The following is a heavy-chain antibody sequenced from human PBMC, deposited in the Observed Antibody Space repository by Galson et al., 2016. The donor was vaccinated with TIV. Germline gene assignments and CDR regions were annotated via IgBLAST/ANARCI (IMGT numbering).Heavy chain of an antibody. Sequence: SLRLSCAATGFSFDNYAIHWVRQAPGKGLEWVAVISHDENNKYYSDSVKGRFTTSRENYKSTTYLQMNLLKTEDTAVYYCARDTESVYGRGSLLDSWGQGILVTVSS. CDR1: GFSFDNYA. CDR3: ARDTESVYGRGSLLDS. J-gene: IGHJ5*01. D-gene: IGHD3-10*01. CDR2: ISHDENNK. V-gene: IGHV3-30-3*01.